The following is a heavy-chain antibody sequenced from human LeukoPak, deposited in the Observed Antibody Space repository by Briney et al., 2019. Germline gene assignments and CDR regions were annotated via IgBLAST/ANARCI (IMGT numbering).Heavy chain of an antibody. CDR3: AGGDTAMVTFDY. CDR1: GFTFSSYS. D-gene: IGHD5-18*01. J-gene: IGHJ4*02. CDR2: ISSSSSYI. V-gene: IGHV3-21*01. Sequence: GGSLRLSCAASGFTFSSYSMNWVRQAPGKGLEWVSSISSSSSYIYYADSVKGRFTISRDNAKNSLYLQMNSLRAEDTAVYYCAGGDTAMVTFDYWGQGTLVTVSS.